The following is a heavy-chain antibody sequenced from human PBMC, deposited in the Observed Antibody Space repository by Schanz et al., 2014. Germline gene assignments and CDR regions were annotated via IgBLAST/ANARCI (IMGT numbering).Heavy chain of an antibody. V-gene: IGHV3-23*04. Sequence: EAQLVESGGGLVKPGGSLRLSCAASGFTFSSYAMSWVRQAPGKGLEWVSALSGSGGSTYYADSVKGRFTISRDNSKNTLYLQMNSLRAEDTAVYYCAKARRKSNCSGGRCFHYSYYGMDVWGQGTTVTVSS. J-gene: IGHJ6*02. CDR2: LSGSGGST. CDR1: GFTFSSYA. CDR3: AKARRKSNCSGGRCFHYSYYGMDV. D-gene: IGHD2-15*01.